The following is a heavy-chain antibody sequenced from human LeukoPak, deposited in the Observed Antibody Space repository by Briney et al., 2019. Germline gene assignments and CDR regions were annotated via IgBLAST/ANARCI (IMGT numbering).Heavy chain of an antibody. D-gene: IGHD3-22*01. CDR3: ARDHYFDRSGLSDFFEY. V-gene: IGHV3-7*01. CDR2: MKQDGSEK. CDR1: GFTFSTYW. Sequence: GGSLRLSCAASGFTFSTYWMSWVRQAPGKGLEWVANMKQDGSEKYYVDSVKGRFTISRDNAKNTLYLQMNSLRAEDTAVYYCARDHYFDRSGLSDFFEYWGQGTLATVSS. J-gene: IGHJ4*02.